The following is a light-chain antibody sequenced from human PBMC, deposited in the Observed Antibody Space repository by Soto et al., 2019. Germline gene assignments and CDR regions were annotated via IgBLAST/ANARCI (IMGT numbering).Light chain of an antibody. V-gene: IGLV2-14*03. CDR3: GSYTSSSTRV. J-gene: IGLJ1*01. CDR1: SSDVGAYDY. Sequence: QSVLTQPASVSGSPGQSITISCTGTSSDVGAYDYVSWYQQHPDKAPKFMIYEVSHRPSGVSNRFYGSKSVNTATLTISGLQAEDEADYYCGSYTSSSTRVFGTGTKVTVL. CDR2: EVS.